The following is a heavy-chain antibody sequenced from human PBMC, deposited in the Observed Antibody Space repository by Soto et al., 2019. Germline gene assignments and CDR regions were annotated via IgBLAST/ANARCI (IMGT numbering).Heavy chain of an antibody. J-gene: IGHJ4*02. CDR1: GFSFSVNGVA. V-gene: IGHV2-5*02. CDR2: IYGDDDQ. D-gene: IGHD3-10*01. Sequence: QITLKESGPPLVKPTQTLTLTCTFSGFSFSVNGVAVGWIRQPPGQALEWLALIYGDDDQRYNPSLKDRLTITKDTSRNQVVLTMTNMDPVDTATYYCAHKRDVSRGFKYWGQGTLVTVSS. CDR3: AHKRDVSRGFKY.